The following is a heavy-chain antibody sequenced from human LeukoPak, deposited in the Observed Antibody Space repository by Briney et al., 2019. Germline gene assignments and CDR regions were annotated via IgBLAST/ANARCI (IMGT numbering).Heavy chain of an antibody. J-gene: IGHJ6*02. V-gene: IGHV4-59*08. Sequence: SETLSLTCTVSGGSISSYYWSWIRQPPGKGLEWIGYIYYSGSTNYNPSLKSRVTISVDTSKNQFSLKLSSVTAADTAVYYCARLNYYDSSGYFLGSYYYYGMDVWGQGTTVTVSS. CDR3: ARLNYYDSSGYFLGSYYYYGMDV. CDR1: GGSISSYY. D-gene: IGHD3-22*01. CDR2: IYYSGST.